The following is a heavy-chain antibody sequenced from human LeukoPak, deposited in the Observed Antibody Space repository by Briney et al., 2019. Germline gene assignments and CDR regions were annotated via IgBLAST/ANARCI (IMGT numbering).Heavy chain of an antibody. J-gene: IGHJ4*02. CDR1: GXSFTSYW. CDR2: IYPGDSDT. Sequence: GESLKISCKGSGXSFTSYWIGWVRQMPGKGLEWMGIIYPGDSDTRYSPSFQGQVTISADKSISTAYLQWSSLKASDTAMYYCATLGYCSGGSCYVKNFDYWGQGTLVTVSS. CDR3: ATLGYCSGGSCYVKNFDY. V-gene: IGHV5-51*01. D-gene: IGHD2-15*01.